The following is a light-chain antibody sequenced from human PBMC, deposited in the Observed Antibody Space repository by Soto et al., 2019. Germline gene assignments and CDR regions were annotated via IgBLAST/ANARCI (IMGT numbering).Light chain of an antibody. Sequence: IQMTQSPSSLSASVGDRVTITCRAIQGIRNDLGWYQQKPGKAPKLLIFPASSLQSGVPSRFSGSGSGTEFTLTISSLQPDDFATYYCQHYNSYSEAFGQGTKVDIK. CDR2: PAS. CDR3: QHYNSYSEA. CDR1: QGIRND. J-gene: IGKJ1*01. V-gene: IGKV1-17*01.